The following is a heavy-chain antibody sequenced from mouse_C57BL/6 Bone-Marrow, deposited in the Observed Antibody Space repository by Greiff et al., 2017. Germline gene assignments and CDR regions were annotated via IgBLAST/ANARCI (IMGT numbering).Heavy chain of an antibody. CDR1: GYTFTSYW. V-gene: IGHV1-52*01. Sequence: VQLQQPGAELVRPGSSVKLSCKASGYTFTSYWMHWVKQRPIQGLEWIGNIDPSDSETHYNQKFKDKATLTVDKSSSTAYMQLSSLTSEDSAVYYCARYDLVSNYYAMDYWGQGTSVTVSS. D-gene: IGHD2-3*01. CDR3: ARYDLVSNYYAMDY. J-gene: IGHJ4*01. CDR2: IDPSDSET.